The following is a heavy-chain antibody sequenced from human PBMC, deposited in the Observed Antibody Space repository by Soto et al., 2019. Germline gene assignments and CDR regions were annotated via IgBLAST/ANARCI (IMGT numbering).Heavy chain of an antibody. CDR3: ARRLAAAGTDAFEI. CDR2: IYYSGST. Sequence: SETLSLTCTVSGGSISSYYWSWIRQPPGKGLEWIGYIYYSGSTNYNPSLKSRVTISVDTSKNQFSLKLSSVTAADTAVYYCARRLAAAGTDAFEIWGQGTMVTVSS. D-gene: IGHD6-13*01. CDR1: GGSISSYY. J-gene: IGHJ3*02. V-gene: IGHV4-59*08.